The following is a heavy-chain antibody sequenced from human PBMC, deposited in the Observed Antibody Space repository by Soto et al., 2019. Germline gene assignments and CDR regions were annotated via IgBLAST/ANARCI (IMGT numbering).Heavy chain of an antibody. CDR3: AKDLYYGSGSFISPSYYFDY. D-gene: IGHD3-10*01. CDR1: GFTFDDYA. V-gene: IGHV3-9*01. Sequence: GGSLRLSCAASGFTFDDYAMHWVRQAPGKGLEWVSGISWNSGSIGYADSVKGRFTISRDNAKNSLYLQMNSLRAEDTALYYCAKDLYYGSGSFISPSYYFDYWGQGTLVTVSS. CDR2: ISWNSGSI. J-gene: IGHJ4*02.